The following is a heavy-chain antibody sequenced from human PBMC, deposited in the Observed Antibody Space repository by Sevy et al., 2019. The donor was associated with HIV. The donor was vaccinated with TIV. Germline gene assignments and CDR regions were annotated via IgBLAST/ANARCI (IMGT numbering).Heavy chain of an antibody. J-gene: IGHJ6*02. CDR2: ISGSGGST. Sequence: GESLKISCAASGFTFSSYAMSWVRQAPGKGLEWVSAISGSGGSTYYADSVKGRFTISRDNSKNTLYLQMNSLRAEDTAVYYCAKSSGVAARGYYYGMDVWGQGTTVTVSS. V-gene: IGHV3-23*01. CDR3: AKSSGVAARGYYYGMDV. CDR1: GFTFSSYA. D-gene: IGHD6-6*01.